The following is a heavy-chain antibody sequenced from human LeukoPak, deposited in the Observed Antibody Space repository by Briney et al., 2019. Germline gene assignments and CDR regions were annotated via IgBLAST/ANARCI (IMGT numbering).Heavy chain of an antibody. V-gene: IGHV1-69*13. J-gene: IGHJ5*02. CDR3: ARSHEMATKFDP. CDR1: GGTFSSYA. D-gene: IGHD5-24*01. CDR2: IIPIFGTA. Sequence: GSSVKVSCKASGGTFSSYAISWVRQAPGQGLEWMGGIIPIFGTANYAQKFQGRVTITADESTSTAYMELSSLRSEDTAVYYCARSHEMATKFDPWGQGTLVTVSS.